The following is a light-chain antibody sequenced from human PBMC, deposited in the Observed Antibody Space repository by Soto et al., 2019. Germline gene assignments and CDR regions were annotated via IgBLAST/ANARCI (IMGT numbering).Light chain of an antibody. J-gene: IGKJ1*01. CDR2: RAS. Sequence: EIVMTQSPATLSVSPGERATLSCRASQSVSSNVAWYQQRPGQAPRLLIYRASTRATGIPARFSGSGSGTDFTLTISSLQPEDFATYYCLQHNSYPPTFGQGTKVDIK. V-gene: IGKV3-15*01. CDR3: LQHNSYPPT. CDR1: QSVSSN.